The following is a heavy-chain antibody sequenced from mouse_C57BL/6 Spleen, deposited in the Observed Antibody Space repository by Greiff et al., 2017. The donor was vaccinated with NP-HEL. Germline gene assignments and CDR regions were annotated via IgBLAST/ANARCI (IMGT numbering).Heavy chain of an antibody. D-gene: IGHD2-4*01. V-gene: IGHV1-15*01. CDR1: GYTFTDYE. CDR2: IDPETGGT. J-gene: IGHJ1*03. Sequence: QVQLQQSGAELVRPGASVTLSCKASGYTFTDYEMHWVKQTPVHGLEWIGAIDPETGGTAYNQKFKGKAILTADKSSSTAYMELRSLTSEDSAVYYCTRSGDYDYWYFDVWGTGTTVTVSS. CDR3: TRSGDYDYWYFDV.